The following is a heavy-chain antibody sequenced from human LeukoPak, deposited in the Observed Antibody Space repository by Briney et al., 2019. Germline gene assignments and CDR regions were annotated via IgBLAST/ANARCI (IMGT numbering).Heavy chain of an antibody. D-gene: IGHD6-13*01. CDR2: ISAYNGNT. J-gene: IGHJ6*02. V-gene: IGHV1-18*01. CDR3: ARDRGSDSSSWYTGYYYYYGMDV. Sequence: ASVKVSCKASGYTFTSYGISWVRQAPGQGLEWMGWISAYNGNTNYAQKLQGRVTMTTDTSTSTAYMELRSLRSDDTAVYYCARDRGSDSSSWYTGYYYYYGMDVWGQGTTVTVSS. CDR1: GYTFTSYG.